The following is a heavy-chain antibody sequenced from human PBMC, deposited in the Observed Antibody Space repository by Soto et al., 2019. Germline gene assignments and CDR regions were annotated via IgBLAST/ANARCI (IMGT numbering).Heavy chain of an antibody. Sequence: QPGGSLRLSCAASGFTFSNYWMSWVRQAPGKGLEWVANIKEDGSEKYYVDSVKGRFTISRDNAKNSLYLQMNTLRAEDTAVYYCARVRYDLWSGYYTEWGQGTLVTVSS. CDR3: ARVRYDLWSGYYTE. J-gene: IGHJ4*02. V-gene: IGHV3-7*03. D-gene: IGHD3-3*01. CDR1: GFTFSNYW. CDR2: IKEDGSEK.